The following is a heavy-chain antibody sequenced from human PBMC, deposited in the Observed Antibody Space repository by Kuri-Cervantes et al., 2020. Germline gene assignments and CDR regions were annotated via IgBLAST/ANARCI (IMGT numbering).Heavy chain of an antibody. J-gene: IGHJ4*02. D-gene: IGHD6-19*01. CDR3: ARLPYSSGWYPLYYFDY. V-gene: IGHV1-3*02. CDR1: GYTFTSYA. Sequence: ASVKVSCKASGYTFTSYAMHWVRQAPGQRLEWMGWSNAGNGNTKYSQEFQGRVTITRDTSATTAYMELSSLRSDDTAVYYCARLPYSSGWYPLYYFDYWGQGTLVTVSS. CDR2: SNAGNGNT.